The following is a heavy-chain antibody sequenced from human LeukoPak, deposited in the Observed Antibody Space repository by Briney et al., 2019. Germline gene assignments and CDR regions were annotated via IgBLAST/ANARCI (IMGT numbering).Heavy chain of an antibody. Sequence: PGGSLRLSCAASGFTFSSSAMSWVRQGPGGRLEWVATISATGRSSYYADSVRGRFAISSDNSRSTLYLEMNSLRVDDTATYYCARVGERSLNPVSKGWFDPWGQGTLVTVSS. J-gene: IGHJ5*02. CDR2: ISATGRSS. CDR3: ARVGERSLNPVSKGWFDP. CDR1: GFTFSSSA. D-gene: IGHD4-11*01. V-gene: IGHV3-23*01.